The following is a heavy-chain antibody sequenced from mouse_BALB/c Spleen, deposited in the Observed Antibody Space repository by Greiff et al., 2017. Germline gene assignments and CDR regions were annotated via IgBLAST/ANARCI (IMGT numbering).Heavy chain of an antibody. CDR2: IDPFNGGT. V-gene: IGHV1S135*01. CDR3: ARAYYGNYFDY. CDR1: GYSFTSYY. D-gene: IGHD2-10*01. Sequence: VHVKQSGPELMKPGASVKISCKASGYSFTSYYMHWVKQSHGKSLEWIGYIDPFNGGTSYNQKFKGKATLTVDKSSSTAYMHLSSLTSEDSAVYYCARAYYGNYFDYWGQGTTLTVSS. J-gene: IGHJ2*01.